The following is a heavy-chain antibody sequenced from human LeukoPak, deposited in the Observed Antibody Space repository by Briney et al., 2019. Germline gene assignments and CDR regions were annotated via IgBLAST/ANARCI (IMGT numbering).Heavy chain of an antibody. J-gene: IGHJ4*02. Sequence: PGGSLRLSCAASGFTFSSYETNWVRQAPGKGLEWVSYISSSGSLMYYADPVKGRFTISRDNAKNSLYLQMNSLRAEDTAVYYCVRGGSSWYRYWGQGTLVTVSS. CDR2: ISSSGSLM. CDR1: GFTFSSYE. CDR3: VRGGSSWYRY. V-gene: IGHV3-48*03. D-gene: IGHD6-13*01.